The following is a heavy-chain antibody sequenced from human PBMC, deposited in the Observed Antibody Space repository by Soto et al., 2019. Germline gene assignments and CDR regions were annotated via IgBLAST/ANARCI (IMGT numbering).Heavy chain of an antibody. J-gene: IGHJ6*02. CDR3: ARDYVKEYYYGSGSSSFHYYYYGMDV. Sequence: GASVKVSCKASGYTFTGYYMHWVRQAPGQGLEWMGWINPNSGGTNYAQKFQGWVTMTRDTSISTAYMELSRLRSDDTAVYYCARDYVKEYYYGSGSSSFHYYYYGMDVWGQGTTVTVSS. V-gene: IGHV1-2*04. CDR1: GYTFTGYY. CDR2: INPNSGGT. D-gene: IGHD3-10*01.